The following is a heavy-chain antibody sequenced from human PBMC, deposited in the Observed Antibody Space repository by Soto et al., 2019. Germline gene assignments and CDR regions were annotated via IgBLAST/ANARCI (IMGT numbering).Heavy chain of an antibody. J-gene: IGHJ6*02. CDR3: ARDHESTAAAGDYYYYGMDV. D-gene: IGHD6-13*01. V-gene: IGHV1-46*04. CDR1: GYTFTSYY. CDR2: INPSGGST. Sequence: QVQLVQSGAEVKKPGASVKVSCKASGYTFTSYYMHWARQAPGQGLEWMGIINPSGGSTSYAQKLQGRVIMTMDTCSSTFCMELSSLRSEDTAVYYCARDHESTAAAGDYYYYGMDVWGQGTTVTVSS.